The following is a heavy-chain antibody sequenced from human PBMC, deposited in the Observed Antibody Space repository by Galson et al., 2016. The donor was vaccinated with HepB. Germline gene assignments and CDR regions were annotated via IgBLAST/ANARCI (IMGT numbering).Heavy chain of an antibody. V-gene: IGHV3-74*01. D-gene: IGHD3-10*01. CDR1: GFTFSSYD. CDR3: GRDLSQSMVIRGIKRGLDV. J-gene: IGHJ6*04. Sequence: SLRLSCAASGFTFSSYDMHWVRQASGKGLEWVSRINHDGANTNYADYVKGRFTISRDNAQNTLYLEMRGLRVEDTAVYYCGRDLSQSMVIRGIKRGLDVWGKGITVIVSS. CDR2: INHDGANT.